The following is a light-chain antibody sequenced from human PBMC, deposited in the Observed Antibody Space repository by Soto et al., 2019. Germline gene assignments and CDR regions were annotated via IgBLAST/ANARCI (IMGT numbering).Light chain of an antibody. V-gene: IGKV1-39*01. CDR1: QSISSY. CDR2: AAS. CDR3: QQSYSTPRT. Sequence: QSPSSLSASVRDRVTITCRASQSISSYLNWYQQKPGKAPKLLIYAASSLQSGVPSRFSGSGSGTDFTLTVSSLQPEDFATYFCQQSYSTPRTFGQGTKVEVK. J-gene: IGKJ1*01.